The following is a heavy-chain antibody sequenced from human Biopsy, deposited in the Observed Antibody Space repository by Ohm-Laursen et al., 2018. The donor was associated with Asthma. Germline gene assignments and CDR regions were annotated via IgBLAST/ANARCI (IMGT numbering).Heavy chain of an antibody. D-gene: IGHD3-3*02. CDR3: ARTFHFWSPYHAEHYQL. Sequence: GSLRLSCTASGFTFSSYAMSWVRQPPGKGLEWVSAISGSGGSTYYADSVKGRFTISRDNSKNTLYLQMNSLRAEDTAVYYCARTFHFWSPYHAEHYQLWGQGTLVTVSS. V-gene: IGHV3-23*01. CDR2: ISGSGGST. CDR1: GFTFSSYA. J-gene: IGHJ1*01.